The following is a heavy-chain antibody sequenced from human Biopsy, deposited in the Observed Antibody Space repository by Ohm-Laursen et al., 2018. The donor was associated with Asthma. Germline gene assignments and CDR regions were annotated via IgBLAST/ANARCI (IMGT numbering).Heavy chain of an antibody. V-gene: IGHV3-30-3*01. Sequence: SLRLSCAASGRHFGSYNMHWARQAPGKGLEWVVVITFDGSTQHYGDSVKGRFTISRDNAQKSLFLQMGSLRAEDTAIYYCARVFESSEWGPFYHFGLDVWGQGTTVAVSS. D-gene: IGHD6-25*01. CDR2: ITFDGSTQ. CDR1: GRHFGSYN. J-gene: IGHJ6*02. CDR3: ARVFESSEWGPFYHFGLDV.